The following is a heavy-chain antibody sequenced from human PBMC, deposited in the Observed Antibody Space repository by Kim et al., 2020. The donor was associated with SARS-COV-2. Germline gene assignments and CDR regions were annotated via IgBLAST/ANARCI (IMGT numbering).Heavy chain of an antibody. J-gene: IGHJ4*02. CDR2: IKQDGSEK. CDR3: ARDRGLGATPLTD. CDR1: GFTFSSYW. D-gene: IGHD1-26*01. Sequence: GGSLRLSCAASGFTFSSYWMSWVRQAPGKGLEWVANIKQDGSEKYYVDSVKGRFTISRDNAKNSLYLQMNSLRAEDTAVYYCARDRGLGATPLTDWGQGTLVTVSS. V-gene: IGHV3-7*03.